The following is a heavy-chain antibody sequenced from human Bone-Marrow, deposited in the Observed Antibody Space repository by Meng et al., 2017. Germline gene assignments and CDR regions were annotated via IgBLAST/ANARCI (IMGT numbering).Heavy chain of an antibody. CDR3: AREQLLWGRTYYYGMDV. D-gene: IGHD1-26*01. V-gene: IGHV3-7*01. Sequence: GGSLRLSCAASGFTFSSYAMSWVRQAPGKGLEWVANIKQDGSEKYYVDSVKGRFTISRDNAKNSLYLQMNSLRAEDTAVYYCAREQLLWGRTYYYGMDVWGQGTTVTVSS. J-gene: IGHJ6*02. CDR1: GFTFSSYA. CDR2: IKQDGSEK.